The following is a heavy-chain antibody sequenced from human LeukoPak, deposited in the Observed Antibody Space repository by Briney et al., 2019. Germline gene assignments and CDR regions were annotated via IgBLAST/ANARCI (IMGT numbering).Heavy chain of an antibody. CDR3: ASTSMVRGVISFGY. Sequence: SETLSLTCTVSGGSISSGDYYWSWIRQPPGKGLEWIGYIYYSGSTYYNPSLKSRVTISIDTSKSQFSLKLSSVTAADTAVYYCASTSMVRGVISFGYWGQGTLVTVSS. CDR1: GGSISSGDYY. J-gene: IGHJ4*02. D-gene: IGHD3-10*01. V-gene: IGHV4-30-4*01. CDR2: IYYSGST.